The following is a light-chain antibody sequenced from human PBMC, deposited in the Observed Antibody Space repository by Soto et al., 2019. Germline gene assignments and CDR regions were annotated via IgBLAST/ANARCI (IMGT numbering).Light chain of an antibody. J-gene: IGKJ4*01. Sequence: DIVITQPPDSLSVSLCERATISCKSIQTISYTSINKTYLAWYQQRPGQPPKLLIYWASIRGSGVPDRLSGSGFGTDFTLTISSLQTEDVAVYYCQQYFSYPLTFGGGTKVDIK. CDR3: QQYFSYPLT. V-gene: IGKV4-1*01. CDR2: WAS. CDR1: QTISYTSINKTY.